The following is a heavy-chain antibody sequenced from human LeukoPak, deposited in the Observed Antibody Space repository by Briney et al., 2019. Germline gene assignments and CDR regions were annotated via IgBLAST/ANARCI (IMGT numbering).Heavy chain of an antibody. Sequence: PGGSLRLSCAASGFTFDDYAMHWVRQAPGKRLEWVSLISWDGGSTYYAASVKGRFTISRDNSKNSLYLQMNSLRAEDTALYYCAKGNLESDYYYYYMDVWGKGTTVTVSS. V-gene: IGHV3-43D*04. CDR1: GFTFDDYA. D-gene: IGHD3-3*01. CDR2: ISWDGGST. J-gene: IGHJ6*03. CDR3: AKGNLESDYYYYYMDV.